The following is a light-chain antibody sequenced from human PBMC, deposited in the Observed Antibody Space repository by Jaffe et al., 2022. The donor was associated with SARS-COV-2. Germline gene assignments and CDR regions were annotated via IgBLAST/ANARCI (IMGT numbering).Light chain of an antibody. CDR1: SSDIGAYNY. CDR2: DVT. Sequence: QSALTQPASVSGSPGQSITISCTGTSSDIGAYNYVSWYQQHPDKTPRLIIYDVTKRPSGVSSRFSGSKSGNTASLTISGLQGEDEADYYCSSHTTANTRVFGGGTKLTVL. J-gene: IGLJ3*02. V-gene: IGLV2-14*03. CDR3: SSHTTANTRV.